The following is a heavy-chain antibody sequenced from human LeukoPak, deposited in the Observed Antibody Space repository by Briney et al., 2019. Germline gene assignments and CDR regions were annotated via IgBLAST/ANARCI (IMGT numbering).Heavy chain of an antibody. V-gene: IGHV4-34*01. D-gene: IGHD6-13*01. CDR1: GGSFSGYY. J-gene: IGHJ4*02. Sequence: SETLSLTCAVYGGSFSGYYWSWIRQPPGKGLEWIGEINHSGSTNYNPSLKSRVTISVDTTKSQFSLKLSSVTAADTAVYFCARGGIVTAGTKWLNYWGQGTLVTVSS. CDR2: INHSGST. CDR3: ARGGIVTAGTKWLNY.